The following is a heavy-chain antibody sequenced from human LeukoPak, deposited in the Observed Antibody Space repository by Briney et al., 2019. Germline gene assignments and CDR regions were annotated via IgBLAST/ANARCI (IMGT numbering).Heavy chain of an antibody. D-gene: IGHD6-19*01. J-gene: IGHJ4*02. CDR2: ISYDGSNK. V-gene: IGHV3-30*04. CDR1: GFTFSSYA. CDR3: ARDRGYSSFDY. Sequence: GGSLRLSCAASGFTFSSYAMHWVRQAPGKGLEWVAVISYDGSNKYYADSVKGRFTISRDNSKNTLYLQMNSLRAEDTAVYYCARDRGYSSFDYWGQGTLVTVSS.